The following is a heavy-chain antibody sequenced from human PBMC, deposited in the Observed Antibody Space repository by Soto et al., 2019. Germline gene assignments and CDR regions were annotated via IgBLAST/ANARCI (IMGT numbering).Heavy chain of an antibody. CDR2: INHIGST. D-gene: IGHD3-22*01. V-gene: IGHV4-34*01. Sequence: SETLSLTCAVYGGSFSGYYWTWIRQPPWKGLEWIGEINHIGSTNYNPSLQSRVTISVDTSKNQFSLKLSSVTAADTAVYYCARYLSCDSISCQNWFDPWGQGTLVTVPS. J-gene: IGHJ5*02. CDR3: ARYLSCDSISCQNWFDP. CDR1: GGSFSGYY.